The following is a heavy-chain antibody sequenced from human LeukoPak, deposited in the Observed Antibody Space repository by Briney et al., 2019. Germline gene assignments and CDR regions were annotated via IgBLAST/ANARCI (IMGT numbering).Heavy chain of an antibody. Sequence: ASVKVSCKASGYTFTSYGISWVRQAPGQGLEWMGWISAYNGNTKYAQKLQGRVTMTTHTSTSTAYMELRSLRSDDTAVYYCARAAVAGIWWFDPWGQGTLVTVSS. D-gene: IGHD6-19*01. J-gene: IGHJ5*02. CDR1: GYTFTSYG. CDR3: ARAAVAGIWWFDP. V-gene: IGHV1-18*01. CDR2: ISAYNGNT.